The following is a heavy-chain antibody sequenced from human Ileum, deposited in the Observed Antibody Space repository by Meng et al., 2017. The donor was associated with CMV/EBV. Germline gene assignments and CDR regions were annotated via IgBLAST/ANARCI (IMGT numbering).Heavy chain of an antibody. CDR3: TRSTTRITMFGEVIYYRGAFDI. CDR1: GFTFGDYA. CDR2: IKSKVYGGTA. D-gene: IGHD3-3*01. J-gene: IGHJ3*02. Sequence: GESLKISCTISGFTFGDYAINWVRQAPGKGLEWVAFIKSKVYGGTAEYAVSVKGRFTISRDDSKSIAYLQMDRLKTEDTAVYYCTRSTTRITMFGEVIYYRGAFDIWGQGTMVTVSS. V-gene: IGHV3-49*04.